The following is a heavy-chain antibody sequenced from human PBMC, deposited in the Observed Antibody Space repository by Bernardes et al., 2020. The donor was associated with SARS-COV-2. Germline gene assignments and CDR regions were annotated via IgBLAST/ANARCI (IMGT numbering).Heavy chain of an antibody. J-gene: IGHJ4*02. CDR1: GGSITTYY. CDR3: ARVNGYQYF. D-gene: IGHD5-12*01. Sequence: SETLSLTCTVSGGSITTYYWSWIRQPPGKGLEWIGYIHYSGSTNSSPSLKSRVTISVNMSKNQFSLKLRSVTAADTAIYYCARVNGYQYFWGRGTLVTVSS. V-gene: IGHV4-59*01. CDR2: IHYSGST.